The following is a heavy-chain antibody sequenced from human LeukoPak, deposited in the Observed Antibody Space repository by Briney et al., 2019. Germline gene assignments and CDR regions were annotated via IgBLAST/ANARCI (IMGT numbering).Heavy chain of an antibody. CDR1: GFTLSSYN. CDR3: ARAPPDYGGYTNDY. CDR2: ISGSSNRI. Sequence: PGGSLRLSCAASGFTLSSYNMNWVRQAPGKGLKWVSYISGSSNRIFYADSVKGRFTISRDNAENSLYLQMNSLRAEDTAVYYCARAPPDYGGYTNDYWGQGTLVTVSS. V-gene: IGHV3-48*01. D-gene: IGHD4-23*01. J-gene: IGHJ4*02.